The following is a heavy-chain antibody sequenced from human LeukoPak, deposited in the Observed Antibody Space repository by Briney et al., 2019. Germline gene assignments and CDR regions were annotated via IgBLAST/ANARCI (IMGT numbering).Heavy chain of an antibody. CDR2: MKSNNGHT. V-gene: IGHV1-8*01. CDR1: GYTFTSFD. J-gene: IGHJ6*02. CDR3: AEGGTGGDCYSVPHCYYYGMDV. D-gene: IGHD2-21*02. Sequence: GASVKVSCKASGYTFTSFDFNWVRQATGQGLEWMGWMKSNNGHTGYAQKFQGRVTMTRDTSISTAYMELSSLRSEDTAVYYCAEGGTGGDCYSVPHCYYYGMDVWGQGTTVTVSS.